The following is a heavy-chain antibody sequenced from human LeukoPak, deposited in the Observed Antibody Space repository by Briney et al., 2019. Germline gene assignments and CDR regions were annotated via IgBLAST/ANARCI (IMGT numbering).Heavy chain of an antibody. CDR3: ARGVRFLEWADRETPSHFDP. Sequence: ASVRVSCKASGYTFTSYYMHWVRQAPGQGLEWMGIIKPSGGSTSYAQKFQGRVTMTRDTSTSTVYMELSSLRSEDTAVYYCARGVRFLEWADRETPSHFDPWGQGTLVTVSS. D-gene: IGHD3-3*01. CDR2: IKPSGGST. V-gene: IGHV1-46*03. J-gene: IGHJ5*02. CDR1: GYTFTSYY.